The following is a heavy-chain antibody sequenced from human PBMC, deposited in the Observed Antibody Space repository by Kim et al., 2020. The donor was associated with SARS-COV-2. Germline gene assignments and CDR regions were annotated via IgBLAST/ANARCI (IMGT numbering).Heavy chain of an antibody. J-gene: IGHJ6*02. Sequence: SQTLSLTCALSGDRVSSNSAAWNWIRQSPSRGLEWLGRTYYRSKWYNDYAVSVKRRITINPDTSKNQFSLQLNSVTPEDTAVYYCARNSYSSSWFPCGMDVWGQGTTVTVSS. CDR2: TYYRSKWYN. CDR1: GDRVSSNSAA. V-gene: IGHV6-1*01. CDR3: ARNSYSSSWFPCGMDV. D-gene: IGHD6-13*01.